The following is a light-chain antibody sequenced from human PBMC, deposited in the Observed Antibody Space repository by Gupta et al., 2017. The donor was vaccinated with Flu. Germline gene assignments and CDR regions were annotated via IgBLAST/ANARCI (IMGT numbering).Light chain of an antibody. CDR2: NDD. V-gene: IGLV1-44*01. CDR1: SSTFGVNN. CDR3: AARDEGLNGSYA. J-gene: IGLJ1*01. Sequence: TISNARGSSTFGVNNVSWYHHLPGTAPSLLIYNDDERPSGVPERFSGSKSGSSAALAISGLQSDEEADYYCAARDEGLNGSYALGTGTKVTVL.